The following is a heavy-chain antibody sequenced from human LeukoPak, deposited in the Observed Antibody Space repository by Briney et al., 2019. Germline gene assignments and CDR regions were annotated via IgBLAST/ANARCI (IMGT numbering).Heavy chain of an antibody. CDR1: GFTFSNYG. V-gene: IGHV3-30*18. CDR2: ISYEGGTT. Sequence: PGRSLRLSCAGAGFTFSNYGMHWVRQAPGKGLEWVAVISYEGGTTYYADSVKGRFTISRDNSRNTLFLQMDSLRPEDTAVYYCAKEGTARTSTWYDNWGQGTLVTVSS. CDR3: AKEGTARTSTWYDN. D-gene: IGHD2-2*01. J-gene: IGHJ4*02.